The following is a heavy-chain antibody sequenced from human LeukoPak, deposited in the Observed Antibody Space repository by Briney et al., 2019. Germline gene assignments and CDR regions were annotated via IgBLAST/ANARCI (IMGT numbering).Heavy chain of an antibody. CDR1: GLTFSRHW. CDR3: ARLLGPLDYVWGSSRSK. D-gene: IGHD3-16*02. J-gene: IGHJ4*02. CDR2: IHQGGSEK. Sequence: GGSLRLSCAASGLTFSRHWMTWVRQAPGKGVEWVANIHQGGSEKYYVDSVKGRFTISRDNAKNSLYLQMNRLRAEDTAVYYCARLLGPLDYVWGSSRSKWGQGTLVTVSS. V-gene: IGHV3-7*03.